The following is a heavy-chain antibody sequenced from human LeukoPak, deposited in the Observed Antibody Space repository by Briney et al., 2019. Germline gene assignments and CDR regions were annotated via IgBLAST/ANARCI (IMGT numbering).Heavy chain of an antibody. D-gene: IGHD5-24*01. CDR1: GFTFSSYW. V-gene: IGHV3-7*01. CDR3: ARARGDGYQWYFDL. CDR2: IKQDGSEK. Sequence: PGGSLRLSCAASGFTFSSYWMNWVRQARGKGLEWVANIKQDGSEKNYVDFVKGRFTISRDNAKNSLDLQMNSLRAEDTAMYYCARARGDGYQWYFDLWGRGTLVTVSS. J-gene: IGHJ2*01.